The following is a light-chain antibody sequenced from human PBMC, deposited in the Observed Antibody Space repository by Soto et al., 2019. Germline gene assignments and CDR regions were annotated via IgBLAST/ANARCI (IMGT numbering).Light chain of an antibody. V-gene: IGKV3-15*01. CDR2: GAS. CDR3: QQYSDWPPWT. CDR1: QSVSSSY. J-gene: IGKJ1*01. Sequence: EIVLTQSPGTLSLSPGERATLSCRASQSVSSSYLAWYQQKPGQAPRLLIYGASTRATGIPARFSGSGSGTEFTLTISSLQSEDFAVYYCQQYSDWPPWTFGQGTKV.